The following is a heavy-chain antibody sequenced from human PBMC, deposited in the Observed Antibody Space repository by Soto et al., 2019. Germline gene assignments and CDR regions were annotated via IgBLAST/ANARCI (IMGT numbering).Heavy chain of an antibody. Sequence: QVQLVESGGGVVQPGRSLRLSYAASGFTFSSYAMHWVRQAPGKGLEWVAVISYDGSNKYYADSVKGRFTISRDNSKNTLYLQMNSLRAEDTAVYYCARVRWLQSPFDYWGQGTLLTVSS. D-gene: IGHD5-12*01. V-gene: IGHV3-30-3*01. J-gene: IGHJ4*02. CDR2: ISYDGSNK. CDR1: GFTFSSYA. CDR3: ARVRWLQSPFDY.